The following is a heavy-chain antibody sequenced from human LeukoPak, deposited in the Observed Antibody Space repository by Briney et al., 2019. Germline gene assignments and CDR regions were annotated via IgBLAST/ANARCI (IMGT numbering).Heavy chain of an antibody. CDR3: ARDRREYSSGWYFDQ. CDR1: GFTFSSYS. CDR2: ISHDGINK. D-gene: IGHD6-19*01. Sequence: GGSLRLSCAASGFTFSSYSMNWVRQAPGKGLEWVAVISHDGINKYYADSVKGRFTISRDISKNTLYVQMNSLRGEDTAVYYCARDRREYSSGWYFDQWGQGILVTVSS. V-gene: IGHV3-30*03. J-gene: IGHJ4*02.